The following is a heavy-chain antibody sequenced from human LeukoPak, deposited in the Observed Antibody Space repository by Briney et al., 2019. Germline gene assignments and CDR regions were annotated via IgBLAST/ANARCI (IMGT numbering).Heavy chain of an antibody. CDR3: ARVNRNSGSYLEDY. V-gene: IGHV3-30*02. D-gene: IGHD1-26*01. CDR1: GFTFSSYG. CDR2: IRYDGSNK. J-gene: IGHJ4*02. Sequence: GGSLRLSCAASGFTFSSYGMHWVRQAPGKGLEWVAFIRYDGSNKYYADSVKGRFTISRDNSKNTLYLQMNSLRAEDTAVYYCARVNRNSGSYLEDYWGQGTLVTVSS.